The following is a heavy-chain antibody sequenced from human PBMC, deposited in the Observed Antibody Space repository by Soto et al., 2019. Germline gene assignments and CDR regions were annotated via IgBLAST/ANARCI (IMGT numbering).Heavy chain of an antibody. J-gene: IGHJ5*02. CDR1: GFSFSSYG. CDR3: AKDLFSGGSYPNWFDP. Sequence: QVQLVESGGGVVQPGRSLRLSCAASGFSFSSYGMHWVRQAPGKGLEWVALISYDGSNKFYADSVKGRFTISRDNSKNPLYLQVKSLRAEDTAVYYCAKDLFSGGSYPNWFDPWGQGTLVTVSS. V-gene: IGHV3-30*18. CDR2: ISYDGSNK. D-gene: IGHD1-26*01.